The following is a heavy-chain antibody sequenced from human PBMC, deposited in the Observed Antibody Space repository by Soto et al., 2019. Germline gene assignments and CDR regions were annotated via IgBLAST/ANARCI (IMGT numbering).Heavy chain of an antibody. CDR3: VRMNADTYSHYYAMDV. CDR2: IFSDAER. Sequence: PXLVNPTQTLTLTCTISGFSLSNGRMGVSWIRQSPGKALEWLAHIFSDAERSYSSSMQSRLTISTDTSGTQVVLSMTNMDPVDTGTYFCVRMNADTYSHYYAMDVWGQGTTVTVSS. CDR1: GFSLSNGRMG. J-gene: IGHJ6*02. D-gene: IGHD1-1*01. V-gene: IGHV2-26*03.